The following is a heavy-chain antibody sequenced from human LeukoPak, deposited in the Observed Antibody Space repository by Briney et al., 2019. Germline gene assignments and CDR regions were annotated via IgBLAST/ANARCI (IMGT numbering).Heavy chain of an antibody. Sequence: GGSLRLSCAASGFTFSSYWMSWVRQAPGKGLEWVANIKQDGGGRYYVDSVEGRFTISRDNPKSTLYLQLSSLRAEDTAVYYCARALDMASTRHFDFWGQGTLVTVSS. V-gene: IGHV3-7*01. CDR2: IKQDGGGR. CDR3: ARALDMASTRHFDF. D-gene: IGHD5-24*01. J-gene: IGHJ4*02. CDR1: GFTFSSYW.